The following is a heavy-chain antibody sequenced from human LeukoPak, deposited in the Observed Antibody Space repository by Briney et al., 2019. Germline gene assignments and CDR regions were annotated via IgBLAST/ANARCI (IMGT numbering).Heavy chain of an antibody. Sequence: SETLSLTCTVSGGSISSYYWSWIRQPPGKGLEWIGYIYYSGSTNYNPSLKSRVTISVDTSKNQFSLKLSSVTAADTAAYYCARDYGSGSFDYWGQGTLVTVSS. D-gene: IGHD3-10*01. J-gene: IGHJ4*02. CDR1: GGSISSYY. V-gene: IGHV4-59*01. CDR2: IYYSGST. CDR3: ARDYGSGSFDY.